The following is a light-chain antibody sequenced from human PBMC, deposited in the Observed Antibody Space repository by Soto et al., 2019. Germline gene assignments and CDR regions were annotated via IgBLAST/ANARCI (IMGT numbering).Light chain of an antibody. CDR1: SSNIGRNY. Sequence: QSVLTQPPSASGTPGQRVTISCSGRSSNIGRNYVYWYQQLPGTAPKVFIYTNNQRPSGVPDRFSGSKSGTSASLAISGLRPEDEADYYCQAYDYSLTAFVFGGGTKLTVL. V-gene: IGLV1-47*02. CDR3: QAYDYSLTAFV. CDR2: TNN. J-gene: IGLJ3*02.